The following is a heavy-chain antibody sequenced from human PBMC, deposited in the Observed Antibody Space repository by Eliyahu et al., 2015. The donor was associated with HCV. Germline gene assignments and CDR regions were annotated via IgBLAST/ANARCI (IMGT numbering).Heavy chain of an antibody. CDR1: GFSLSTSGVG. V-gene: IGHV2-5*01. D-gene: IGHD5-24*01. Sequence: QITLKESGPTLVKPTQTLTLTCTFSGFSLSTSGVGVGWIRQPPGKALEWLALIYWNDDKRYSPSLKSRLTITKDTSKNQVVLTMTNMDPVDTATYYCAHQSRDGYSIVGGYYFDYWGQGTLVTVSS. CDR2: IYWNDDK. CDR3: AHQSRDGYSIVGGYYFDY. J-gene: IGHJ4*02.